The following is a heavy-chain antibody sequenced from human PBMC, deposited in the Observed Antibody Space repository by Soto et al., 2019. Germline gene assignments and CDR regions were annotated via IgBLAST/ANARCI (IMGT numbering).Heavy chain of an antibody. CDR2: MNGDGSDT. V-gene: IGHV3-74*03. D-gene: IGHD6-19*01. Sequence: PXGSLRLSCAASGFTFSNYYMHWVRQAPGQGLEWVSRMNGDGSDTKYADSAKGRFTISRDNAKNTLYLQMNSLRAEDTAVYYCARSVSGIFEYWGQGTLVTVSS. CDR3: ARSVSGIFEY. CDR1: GFTFSNYY. J-gene: IGHJ4*02.